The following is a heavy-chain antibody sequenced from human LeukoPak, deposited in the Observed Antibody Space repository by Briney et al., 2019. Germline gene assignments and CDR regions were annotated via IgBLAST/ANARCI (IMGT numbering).Heavy chain of an antibody. CDR2: IYHSGST. CDR1: GGSISTYY. Sequence: ETLSLTCTVSGGSISTYYWNWIRQPPGKGLEWIGYIYHSGSTNYNPSLQSRVTISVDTSKNQFSLNLNSVTAADTAVYYCARGGAARLHFQNWGQGTLVTVSS. V-gene: IGHV4-59*01. D-gene: IGHD6-6*01. J-gene: IGHJ1*01. CDR3: ARGGAARLHFQN.